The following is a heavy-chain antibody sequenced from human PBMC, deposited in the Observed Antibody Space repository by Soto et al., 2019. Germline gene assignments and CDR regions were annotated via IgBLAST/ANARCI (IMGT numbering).Heavy chain of an antibody. D-gene: IGHD2-15*01. V-gene: IGHV4-39*01. CDR1: AGSISSSSYY. CDR3: AGCSGCSWRPGWLDL. Sequence: SETRSLTWTVSAGSISSSSYYGGWIRQPPGKGLEWIGSIYYSGSTYYNPSLKSRVTISVDTSKNQFSLKLSSVPAADTAVYYCAGCSGCSWRPGWLDLWGQGNLVTVSS. J-gene: IGHJ5*02. CDR2: IYYSGST.